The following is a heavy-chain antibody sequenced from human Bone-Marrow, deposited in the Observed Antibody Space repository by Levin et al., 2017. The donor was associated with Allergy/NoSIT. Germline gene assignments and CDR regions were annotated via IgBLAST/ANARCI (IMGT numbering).Heavy chain of an antibody. CDR2: IYSGGST. D-gene: IGHD6-19*01. CDR3: ARDWGGERSGWYY. CDR1: GFTVSNNY. J-gene: IGHJ4*02. V-gene: IGHV3-66*01. Sequence: PGGSLRLSCAASGFTVSNNYVTWVRQAPGKGLEWVSLIYSGGSTYYADSVKARFTISRDNSKNTVYLQMNSLRAEDTAVYYCARDWGGERSGWYYWGQGTLVTVSS.